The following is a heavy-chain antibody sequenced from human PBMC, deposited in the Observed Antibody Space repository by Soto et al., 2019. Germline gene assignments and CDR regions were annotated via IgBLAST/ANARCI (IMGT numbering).Heavy chain of an antibody. D-gene: IGHD6-13*01. V-gene: IGHV1-69*13. CDR3: ARGGYSSTWSNLLDRSGLDV. Sequence: ASVKVSCKASGGTFSSYAISWVRQAPGQGLEWMGGIIPIFGTANYAQKFQGRVTITADESTSTAYMELSSLRSEDTAVCYCARGGYSSTWSNLLDRSGLDVWGQGTTVTVSS. CDR2: IIPIFGTA. CDR1: GGTFSSYA. J-gene: IGHJ6*02.